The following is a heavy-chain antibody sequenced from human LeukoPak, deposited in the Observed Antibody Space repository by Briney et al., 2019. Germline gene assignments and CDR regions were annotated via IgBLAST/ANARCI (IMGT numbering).Heavy chain of an antibody. J-gene: IGHJ3*01. D-gene: IGHD6-13*01. Sequence: PGGSLRLSCAASGFTFNDYAMHWVRQAPGKGLEWVSGIGWNSAARGYADSERGRFTISRDNAKNSLYLQMNSLRPEDTALYYCTKRARKGIGAAGDGYDVWGQGTMVTVSS. CDR1: GFTFNDYA. CDR3: TKRARKGIGAAGDGYDV. CDR2: IGWNSAAR. V-gene: IGHV3-9*01.